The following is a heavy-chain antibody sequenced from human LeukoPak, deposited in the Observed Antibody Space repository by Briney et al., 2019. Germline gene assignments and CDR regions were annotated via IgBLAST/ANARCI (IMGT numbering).Heavy chain of an antibody. Sequence: GRSLRLSCAASGFTFDDYAMHWVRHAPGKGLEWVSGISWNSGSIGYADSVKGRFTISRDNAKNSLYLQMNSLRAEDTAVYYCARDRVVAAATLSNYYGMDVWGQGTTVTVSS. CDR1: GFTFDDYA. J-gene: IGHJ6*02. CDR3: ARDRVVAAATLSNYYGMDV. CDR2: ISWNSGSI. D-gene: IGHD2-15*01. V-gene: IGHV3-9*01.